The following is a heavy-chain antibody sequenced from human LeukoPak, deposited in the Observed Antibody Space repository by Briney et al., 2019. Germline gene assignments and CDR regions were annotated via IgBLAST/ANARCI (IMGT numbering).Heavy chain of an antibody. CDR3: ARQVAIVEPTDPNWFDS. CDR2: IFYSGST. J-gene: IGHJ5*01. CDR1: GDSISSSNYY. Sequence: PSETLSLTCHVSGDSISSSNYYWGWIRQTPWKGLEWIGSIFYSGSTYYTPSLKSRVTMALDMSKNHFSLRLTSVTAADTAVYYCARQVAIVEPTDPNWFDSWGQGTLVTVSS. V-gene: IGHV4-39*07. D-gene: IGHD1-26*01.